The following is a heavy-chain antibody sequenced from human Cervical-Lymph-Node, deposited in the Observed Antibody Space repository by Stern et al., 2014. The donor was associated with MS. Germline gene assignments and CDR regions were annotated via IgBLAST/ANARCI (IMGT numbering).Heavy chain of an antibody. V-gene: IGHV4-39*01. Sequence: VQLVESGPGLVKPSETLSLTCTVSGGSISSSRYYWGWIRQPPGKGLEWIGSIYYSGSTYYNPSLKSRVTISVDTTTKQLYLKLSSVTAADTAVYYCARWAYSSGWYNWFDPWGQGTLVTVSS. CDR1: GGSISSSRYY. CDR3: ARWAYSSGWYNWFDP. CDR2: IYYSGST. J-gene: IGHJ5*02. D-gene: IGHD3-22*01.